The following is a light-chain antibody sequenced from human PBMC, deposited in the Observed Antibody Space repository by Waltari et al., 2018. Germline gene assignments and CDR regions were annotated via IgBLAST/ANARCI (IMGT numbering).Light chain of an antibody. J-gene: IGKJ1*01. V-gene: IGKV1-39*01. CDR1: KSISTY. CDR2: AAS. Sequence: DIQMTQSPSSLSASVGDRVTITCRASKSISTYFHSYQHIPGKAPNLLIYAASTLQGGVPSRFSGSGSGTEFTLTISSLQPEDFATYCCQQSSSTPPTCAPGTKVEVK. CDR3: QQSSSTPPT.